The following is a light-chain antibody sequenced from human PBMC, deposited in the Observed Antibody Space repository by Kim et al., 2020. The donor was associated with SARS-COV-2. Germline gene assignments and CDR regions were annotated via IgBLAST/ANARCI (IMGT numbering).Light chain of an antibody. CDR3: QQYYNWPPYT. V-gene: IGKV3-15*01. CDR2: GAS. J-gene: IGKJ2*01. CDR1: LSISSN. Sequence: EIVMAQSPATLSVSPGDRATLSCRASLSISSNLAWYQQKPGQAPRLLIYGASTRATGVPARFSGSGSGTEFTLTISSLQSEDFAVYYWQQYYNWPPYTFGQGTKLEIK.